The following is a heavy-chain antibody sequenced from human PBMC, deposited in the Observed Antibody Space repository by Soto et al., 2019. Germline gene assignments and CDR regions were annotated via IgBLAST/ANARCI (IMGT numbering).Heavy chain of an antibody. CDR3: ARALYCSGGSCSPLRGMDV. J-gene: IGHJ6*02. CDR2: IYHSGST. D-gene: IGHD2-15*01. CDR1: GYSISSGYY. Sequence: SETLSLTCAVSGYSISSGYYWGWIRQPPGKGLEWIGTIYHSGSTYYNPSLKSRVTISVDTSKNQFSLKLSSVTVADTAVYYCARALYCSGGSCSPLRGMDVWGQGTTVTVSS. V-gene: IGHV4-38-2*01.